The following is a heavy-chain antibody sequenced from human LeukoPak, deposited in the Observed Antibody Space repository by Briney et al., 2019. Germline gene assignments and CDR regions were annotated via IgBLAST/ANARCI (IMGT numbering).Heavy chain of an antibody. D-gene: IGHD3-10*01. CDR3: TTTVKYVSGRYRGYFDY. CDR2: IRSKANSYAT. V-gene: IGHV3-73*01. J-gene: IGHJ4*02. CDR1: GFTFSGSA. Sequence: GGSLKLSCAASGFTFSGSAMHWVRQASGKGLEWVGRIRSKANSYATAYAASVKGRFTISRDDSKNTLYPQMNSLKTEDTAVYYCTTTVKYVSGRYRGYFDYWGQGTLVTVSS.